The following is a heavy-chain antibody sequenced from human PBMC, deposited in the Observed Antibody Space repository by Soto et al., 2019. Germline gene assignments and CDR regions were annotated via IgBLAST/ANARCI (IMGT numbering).Heavy chain of an antibody. D-gene: IGHD2-15*01. CDR3: AIDWAPVVGGRFLHX. CDR1: GFNFSNYA. Sequence: GRSLRLSCAASGFNFSNYAMPWVRQAPGKGLEWLGVTSYEGSNKYSAPSVQGRFTISTDNAKNALYLQMNSLRPEDTAVYYCAIDWAPVVGGRFLHXWGQGPSVTVSX. CDR2: TSYEGSNK. V-gene: IGHV3-30*03. J-gene: IGHJ4*02.